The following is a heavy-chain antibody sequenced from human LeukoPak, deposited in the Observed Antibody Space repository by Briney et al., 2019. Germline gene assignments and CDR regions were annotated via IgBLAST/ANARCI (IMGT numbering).Heavy chain of an antibody. D-gene: IGHD3-16*01. CDR2: IIPIFGTA. J-gene: IGHJ3*02. CDR1: GGTFSSYA. CDR3: ARTRAMITSGGWGRDRPFDAFDI. V-gene: IGHV1-69*01. Sequence: GSSVKVSCKASGGTFSSYAISWVRQAPGQGLEWMGGIIPIFGTANYAQKFQGRVTITADESTSTAYMELSSLRSEDTAVYYCARTRAMITSGGWGRDRPFDAFDIWGQGTMVTVSS.